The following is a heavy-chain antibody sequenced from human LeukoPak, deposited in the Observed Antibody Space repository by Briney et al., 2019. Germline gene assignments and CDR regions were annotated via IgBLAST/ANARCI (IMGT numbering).Heavy chain of an antibody. CDR2: IIPIFGTA. D-gene: IGHD3-16*01. V-gene: IGHV1-69*05. Sequence: ASVKVSCKASGGTLSSYAISWVRQAPGQWLEWMGGIIPIFGTANYAQKFQGRVTITTDESTSTAYMELSSLRSEDTAVYYCARDYEGWFDPWGQGTLVTVSS. CDR1: GGTLSSYA. CDR3: ARDYEGWFDP. J-gene: IGHJ5*02.